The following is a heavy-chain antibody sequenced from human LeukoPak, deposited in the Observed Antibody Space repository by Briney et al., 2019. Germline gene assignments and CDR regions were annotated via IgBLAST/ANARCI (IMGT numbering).Heavy chain of an antibody. CDR3: ARDINWGFGYAYYYMDV. D-gene: IGHD7-27*01. Sequence: SETLSLTCTVSGGSISSYYWSWIRQPPGKGLEWIGYIYYSGSTNYNPSLKSRVTISVDTSKNQFSLKLSSVTAADTALYYCARDINWGFGYAYYYMDVWGKGTTVTVSS. V-gene: IGHV4-59*12. J-gene: IGHJ6*03. CDR1: GGSISSYY. CDR2: IYYSGST.